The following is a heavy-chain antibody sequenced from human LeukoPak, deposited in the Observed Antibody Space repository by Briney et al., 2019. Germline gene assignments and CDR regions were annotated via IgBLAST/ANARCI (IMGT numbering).Heavy chain of an antibody. D-gene: IGHD5-18*01. Sequence: ASVKVSCKTSGYTFTSYGVSWMRQAPGQRLEWMGWISTYNYNTNYAQKFRGRVTMTTDTSTSTVYMELRSLRSDDTAIYYCARQVDTTMALPDYWGQGTLVTVSS. CDR2: ISTYNYNT. V-gene: IGHV1-18*01. CDR1: GYTFTSYG. CDR3: ARQVDTTMALPDY. J-gene: IGHJ4*02.